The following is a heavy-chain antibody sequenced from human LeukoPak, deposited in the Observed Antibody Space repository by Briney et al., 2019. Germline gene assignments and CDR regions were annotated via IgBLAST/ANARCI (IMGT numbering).Heavy chain of an antibody. CDR1: GFTFDDYA. J-gene: IGHJ4*02. D-gene: IGHD6-19*01. CDR2: ISWNSGSI. V-gene: IGHV3-9*01. CDR3: ATKQWLAPPPDS. Sequence: PGRSLRLSCAASGFTFDDYAMHWVRQAPGKGLEWVSGISWNSGSIGYADSVKGRFTVSRDNADNTMFLQMNSVRDEDTAVYYCATKQWLAPPPDSWGQGTPVTVSS.